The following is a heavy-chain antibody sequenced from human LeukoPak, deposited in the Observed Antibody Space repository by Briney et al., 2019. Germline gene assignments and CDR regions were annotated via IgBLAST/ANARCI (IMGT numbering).Heavy chain of an antibody. J-gene: IGHJ5*02. Sequence: GESLKISCKGSGYSFTNYXXAXXXQMPGXXXXXXGIIYXXXXXXRXXXXXXGXXXXSADKSISTAYLQWSSLKASDTAIYYCARRGARTEEFDPWGQGTLVTVSS. CDR2: IYXXXXXX. V-gene: IGHV5-51*01. CDR1: GYSFTNYX. D-gene: IGHD3-10*01. CDR3: ARRGARTEEFDP.